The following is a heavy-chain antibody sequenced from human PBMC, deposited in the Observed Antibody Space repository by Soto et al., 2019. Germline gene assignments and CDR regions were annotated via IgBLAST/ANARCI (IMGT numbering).Heavy chain of an antibody. J-gene: IGHJ4*02. Sequence: SETLSLTCTVSGDSVSSDSYYWTWIRQPPGKGLEWIGYISSSGSTKYNPSLKSRVTISRDTSSNQFSLELTSVTAADTAIYYCARDIRGYSRAFDYWGQGTLVTGS. CDR1: GDSVSSDSYY. D-gene: IGHD5-18*01. CDR2: ISSSGST. V-gene: IGHV4-61*01. CDR3: ARDIRGYSRAFDY.